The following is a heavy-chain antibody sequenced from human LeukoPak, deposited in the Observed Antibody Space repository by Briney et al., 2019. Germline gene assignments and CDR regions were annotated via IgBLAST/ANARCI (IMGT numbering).Heavy chain of an antibody. CDR3: ARGSIGPDY. V-gene: IGHV3-74*01. Sequence: PGGSLRLSCAASGFTFSSYAMSWVRQPPGKGLVWVSRINNDGSDAVYADSVKGRFTISRDNAKNTLYLQMNSLRAEDTAIYYCARGSIGPDYWGQGTLVTVSS. CDR2: INNDGSDA. J-gene: IGHJ4*02. CDR1: GFTFSSYA.